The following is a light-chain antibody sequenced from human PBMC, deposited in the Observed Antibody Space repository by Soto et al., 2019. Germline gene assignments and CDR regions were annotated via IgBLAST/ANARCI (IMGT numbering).Light chain of an antibody. J-gene: IGKJ1*01. CDR1: QSLLHSNGYNY. V-gene: IGKV2-28*01. Sequence: SLPVTPGEQASTSCRSSQSLLHSNGYNYLDWYLQKPGQSPQFRIYLGFNRSSGVPDRFSGSGSGTDFTLRISRVEADDVGVYYCMQALQTPRTFGQGNKVDI. CDR3: MQALQTPRT. CDR2: LGF.